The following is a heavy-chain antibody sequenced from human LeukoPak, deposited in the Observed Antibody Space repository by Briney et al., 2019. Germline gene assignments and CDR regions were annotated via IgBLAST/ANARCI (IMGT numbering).Heavy chain of an antibody. J-gene: IGHJ5*02. CDR2: ISAYNGNT. D-gene: IGHD6-13*01. V-gene: IGHV1-18*01. CDR1: GYTFTSYG. CDR3: ARVKYSSSWYSGWFDP. Sequence: ASVKVSCKASGYTFTSYGISWVRQASGQGLEWMGWISAYNGNTNYAQKLQGRVTMTTDTSTSTAYMELRSLRSDDTAVYYCARVKYSSSWYSGWFDPWGQGTLVTVSS.